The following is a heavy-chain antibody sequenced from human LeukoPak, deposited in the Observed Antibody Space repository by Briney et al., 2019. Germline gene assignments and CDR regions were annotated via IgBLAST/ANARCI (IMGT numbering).Heavy chain of an antibody. V-gene: IGHV3-7*01. J-gene: IGHJ5*02. D-gene: IGHD2-2*01. Sequence: GGSLRPSCAASGFTFSSYWMSWVRQAPGKGLEWVANIKQDGSEKYYVDSVKGRFTTSRDNAKNSLYLQMNSLRAEDTAVYYCARGGPAAMVDPWGQGTLVTVSS. CDR1: GFTFSSYW. CDR2: IKQDGSEK. CDR3: ARGGPAAMVDP.